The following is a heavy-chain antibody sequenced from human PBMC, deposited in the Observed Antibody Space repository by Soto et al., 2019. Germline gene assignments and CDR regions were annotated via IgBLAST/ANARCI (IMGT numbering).Heavy chain of an antibody. CDR1: GLIFSNYA. Sequence: QMQLVESGGGVVQPGNYLRLYCAASGLIFSNYAMHWVRQAPGKGLEWVALISYDGRYIYYADYVKGRFAISRDNSKKTVELLMNSLRREDTAVYYCARDVTDYVLDVWGQGTTVNVSS. D-gene: IGHD3-9*01. J-gene: IGHJ6*02. CDR2: ISYDGRYI. V-gene: IGHV3-30*03. CDR3: ARDVTDYVLDV.